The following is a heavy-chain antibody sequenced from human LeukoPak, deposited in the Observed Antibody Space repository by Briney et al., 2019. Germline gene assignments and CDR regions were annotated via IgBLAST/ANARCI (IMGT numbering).Heavy chain of an antibody. CDR2: ISWDGVTT. J-gene: IGHJ4*02. CDR3: TEDWQWRANYYYFEY. Sequence: GGSLRLSCAVPGFNFKDYTMHWVRQTPEKGLEWVSLISWDGVTTNFADSVKGRFTISRDNSKNSLYLQMNSLRTEDTAFYYCTEDWQWRANYYYFEYWGQGTLVTVPS. V-gene: IGHV3-43*01. D-gene: IGHD6-19*01. CDR1: GFNFKDYT.